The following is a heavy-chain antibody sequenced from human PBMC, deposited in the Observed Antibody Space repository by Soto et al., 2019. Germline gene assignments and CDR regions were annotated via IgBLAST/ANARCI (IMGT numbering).Heavy chain of an antibody. V-gene: IGHV1-18*04. CDR2: ISPYNGKT. D-gene: IGHD3-16*02. CDR3: ARVDDYVWGSFRP. J-gene: IGHJ4*02. Sequence: EASVTVSCKASGYTFTTHGISWVRQAPGQGIEWMGWISPYNGKTTYAQKVQGRVTMTTDKSTSTAYMELRGLRSDDTAVYYCARVDDYVWGSFRPWGQGTQVTVSS. CDR1: GYTFTTHG.